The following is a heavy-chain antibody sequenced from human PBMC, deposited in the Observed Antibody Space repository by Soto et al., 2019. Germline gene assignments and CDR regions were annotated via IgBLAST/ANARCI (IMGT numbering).Heavy chain of an antibody. Sequence: GSLRLACAASGFTFSSYAMSWVRQAPGKGLEWVSSISCSGGSTYYADSVKGRFTISRDNSKKTLYLQMKSLRAEDTAVYYCAKARRYISSWDRXRGQATRVTVSX. J-gene: IGHJ4*02. V-gene: IGHV3-23*01. CDR2: ISCSGGST. CDR3: AKARRYISSWDRX. D-gene: IGHD6-13*01. CDR1: GFTFSSYA.